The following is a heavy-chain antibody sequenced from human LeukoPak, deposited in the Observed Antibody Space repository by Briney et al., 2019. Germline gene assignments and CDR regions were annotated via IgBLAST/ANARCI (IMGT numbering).Heavy chain of an antibody. J-gene: IGHJ4*02. V-gene: IGHV3-23*01. Sequence: PGGSLRLSCAASGFTFSGYAMSWVRQAPGKGLEWVSVIRSNGNTTYYADSVKGRFTISRDNSKNTLYLQMNNLRAEDTALYFSANIRSGWHAFDHWGQGTLVTVSS. CDR2: IRSNGNTT. CDR3: ANIRSGWHAFDH. CDR1: GFTFSGYA. D-gene: IGHD6-19*01.